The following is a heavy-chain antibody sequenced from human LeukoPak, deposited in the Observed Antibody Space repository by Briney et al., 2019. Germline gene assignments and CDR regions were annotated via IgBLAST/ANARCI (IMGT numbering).Heavy chain of an antibody. CDR2: INHSGST. V-gene: IGHV4-34*01. Sequence: SETLSLTCAVYGGSFSGYYWSWIRQPPGKGLEWIGEINHSGSTNYNPSLKSRVTISVDASKNQFSLKLSSVPAADTAVYYCARGNDSSGYYFDYWGQGTLVTVSS. J-gene: IGHJ4*02. CDR1: GGSFSGYY. D-gene: IGHD3-22*01. CDR3: ARGNDSSGYYFDY.